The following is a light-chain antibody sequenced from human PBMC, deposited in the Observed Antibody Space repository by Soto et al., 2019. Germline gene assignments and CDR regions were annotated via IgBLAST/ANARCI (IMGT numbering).Light chain of an antibody. Sequence: EIVMTQSPATLSLSPGEGATLSCRASQSVTNSYLAWYQQKPGQAPRLLIYGASTRATGIPARFSGSGSGTDFTLTISSLESEDFAVYYCQQRNNWPPAFGQGTKVDIK. CDR1: QSVTNSY. CDR2: GAS. CDR3: QQRNNWPPA. J-gene: IGKJ1*01. V-gene: IGKV3-11*01.